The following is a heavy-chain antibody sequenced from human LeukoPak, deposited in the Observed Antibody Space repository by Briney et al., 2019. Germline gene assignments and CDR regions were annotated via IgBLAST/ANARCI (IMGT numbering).Heavy chain of an antibody. CDR1: GGSISSGSYY. D-gene: IGHD1-1*01. CDR2: FYYIGST. Sequence: SETLSLTCTVSGGSISSGSYYWGWIRQPPGKGLEWIGSFYYIGSTYYNPSLKSRVTISVDTPKNQFSLKLSSVTAADTAVYYCARDPQVWSYSGNEDYYYYGMDVWGQGTTVTVSS. V-gene: IGHV4-39*07. J-gene: IGHJ6*02. CDR3: ARDPQVWSYSGNEDYYYYGMDV.